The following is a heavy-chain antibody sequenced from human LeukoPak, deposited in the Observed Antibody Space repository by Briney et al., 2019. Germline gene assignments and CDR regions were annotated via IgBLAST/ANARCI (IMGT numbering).Heavy chain of an antibody. CDR3: AKDGGGYDYFDY. D-gene: IGHD5-12*01. CDR2: ISYDGSNK. CDR1: GFTFSSCG. V-gene: IGHV3-30*18. J-gene: IGHJ4*02. Sequence: PGGSLRLSCAASGFTFSSCGMHWVRQAPGKGLEWVAVISYDGSNKYYADSVKGRFTISRDNSKNTLYLQMNSLRAEDTAVYYCAKDGGGYDYFDYWGQGTLVTVSS.